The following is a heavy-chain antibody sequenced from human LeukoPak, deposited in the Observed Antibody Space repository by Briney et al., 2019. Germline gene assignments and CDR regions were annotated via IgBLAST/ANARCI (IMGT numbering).Heavy chain of an antibody. Sequence: GASVKVSCKASGYTFTGYYIHWVRQAPGQGFEWMGWINPHSGDRNYAQRFQGRVTMTRDTSISTAYMELSSLRSDDTAVYYCARDRPETNRNAAVPSVMARYWFDPWGQGTLVTVSS. CDR3: ARDRPETNRNAAVPSVMARYWFDP. CDR1: GYTFTGYY. D-gene: IGHD2-2*01. J-gene: IGHJ5*02. CDR2: INPHSGDR. V-gene: IGHV1-2*02.